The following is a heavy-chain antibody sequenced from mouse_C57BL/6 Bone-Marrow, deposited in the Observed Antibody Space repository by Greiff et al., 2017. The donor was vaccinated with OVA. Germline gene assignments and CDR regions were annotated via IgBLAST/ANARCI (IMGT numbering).Heavy chain of an antibody. V-gene: IGHV1-52*01. Sequence: QVQLQQPGAELVRPGSSVKLSCKASGYTFTSYWMHWVKQRPIQGLEWIGNIDPSDSETHYNQKFKDKATLTVDKSSSTAYMQLSSLTSEDSAVYYCARPDGYDYAMDYWGQGTSLTVSS. CDR2: IDPSDSET. J-gene: IGHJ4*01. CDR3: ARPDGYDYAMDY. CDR1: GYTFTSYW. D-gene: IGHD2-2*01.